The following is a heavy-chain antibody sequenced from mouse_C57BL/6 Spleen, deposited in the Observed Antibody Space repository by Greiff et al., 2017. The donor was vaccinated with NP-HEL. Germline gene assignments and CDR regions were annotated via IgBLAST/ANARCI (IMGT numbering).Heavy chain of an antibody. CDR2: ISDGGSYT. CDR3: ARDYYGSSLHYYAMDY. CDR1: GFTFSSYA. D-gene: IGHD1-1*01. J-gene: IGHJ4*01. V-gene: IGHV5-4*01. Sequence: EVQLVESGGGLVKPGGSLKLSCAASGFTFSSYAMSWVRQTPEKRLEWVATISDGGSYTYYPDNVKGRFTISRDNAKNNLYLQMSHLKSEDTAMYYCARDYYGSSLHYYAMDYWGQGTSVTVSS.